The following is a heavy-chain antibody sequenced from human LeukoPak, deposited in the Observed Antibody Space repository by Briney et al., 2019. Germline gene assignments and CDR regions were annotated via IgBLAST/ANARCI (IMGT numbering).Heavy chain of an antibody. CDR2: IKQDGSEQ. V-gene: IGHV3-7*01. CDR1: GFIFSGYW. Sequence: PGGSLRLCCPASGFIFSGYWMNWVRQAPGKGLVWVANIKQDGSEQHYVDSVRGRFTISRDNAKNSLYLQMNSLRVEDTAVYYCARDGFVGAADYRGQGTLVTASS. D-gene: IGHD6-13*01. CDR3: ARDGFVGAADY. J-gene: IGHJ4*02.